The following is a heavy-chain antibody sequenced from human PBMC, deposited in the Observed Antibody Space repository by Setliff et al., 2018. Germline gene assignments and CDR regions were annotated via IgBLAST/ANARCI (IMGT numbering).Heavy chain of an antibody. Sequence: GASVKVSCKASGYPFIGCFMHWVRQAPGQGLEWMGGIIPIFGTANYAQKFQGRVTITADESTSTAYMELSSLRSEDTAVYYCAGSGGGKALGRERPYYYYMDVWGKGTTVTVSS. CDR3: AGSGGGKALGRERPYYYYMDV. CDR2: IIPIFGTA. D-gene: IGHD3-16*01. CDR1: GYPFIGCF. J-gene: IGHJ6*03. V-gene: IGHV1-69*13.